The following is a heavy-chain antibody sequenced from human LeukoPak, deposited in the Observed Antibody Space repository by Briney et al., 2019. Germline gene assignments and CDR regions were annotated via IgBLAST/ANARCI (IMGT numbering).Heavy chain of an antibody. CDR3: ASAYFYCSSTSCYAPYGMDV. CDR2: MNPNSGNT. V-gene: IGHV1-8*01. CDR1: GYTFTSYD. J-gene: IGHJ6*02. D-gene: IGHD2-2*01. Sequence: ASVKVSCKASGYTFTSYDINWVRQATGQGLEWMGWMNPNSGNTGYAQKFQGRVTMTRNTSISTAYMELSSLRSEDTAVYYCASAYFYCSSTSCYAPYGMDVWGQGTTVTVSS.